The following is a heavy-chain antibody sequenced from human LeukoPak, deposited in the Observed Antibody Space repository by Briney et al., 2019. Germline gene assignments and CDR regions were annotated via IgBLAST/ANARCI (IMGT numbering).Heavy chain of an antibody. CDR3: AREAYYYDSSGYEAPYYFDY. CDR2: IYYSGST. Sequence: SETLSLTCTVSGGSISSYYWSWIRQPPGKGLEWIGYIYYSGSTNYNPSLKSRVTISVDTSKNQFSLKLSSVTAADTAVYYCAREAYYYDSSGYEAPYYFDYWGQGTLVTVSS. D-gene: IGHD3-22*01. CDR1: GGSISSYY. J-gene: IGHJ4*02. V-gene: IGHV4-59*12.